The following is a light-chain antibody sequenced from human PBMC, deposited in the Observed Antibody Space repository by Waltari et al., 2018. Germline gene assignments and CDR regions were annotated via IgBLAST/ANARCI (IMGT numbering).Light chain of an antibody. J-gene: IGKJ4*01. V-gene: IGKV1-12*01. CDR1: QGIRSW. CDR2: AAS. Sequence: DIQMTQSPSFVSASIGDRVVITCRASQGIRSWLAWYQQKQGKAPKLLIYAASSLQSGVPSRFSGSGSGTDFTLTISSLQPEDFATYYCQQANSFPLTFGGGTKVEIQ. CDR3: QQANSFPLT.